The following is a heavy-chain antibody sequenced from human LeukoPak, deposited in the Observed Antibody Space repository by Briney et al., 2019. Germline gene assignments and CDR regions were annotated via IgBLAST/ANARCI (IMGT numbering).Heavy chain of an antibody. CDR2: IGSSSGYI. CDR3: ARDGLLNAFDI. D-gene: IGHD1-26*01. J-gene: IGHJ3*02. Sequence: GGSLRLSCAASGFAFSTYSVTWVRQAPGKGLEWVSFIGSSSGYIYYADSVKGRFTISRDNTRNSLYLQMNSLRAEDTAVYYCARDGLLNAFDIWGQGTMVTVSS. V-gene: IGHV3-21*01. CDR1: GFAFSTYS.